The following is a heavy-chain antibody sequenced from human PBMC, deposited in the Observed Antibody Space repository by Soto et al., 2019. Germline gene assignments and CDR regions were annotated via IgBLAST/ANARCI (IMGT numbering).Heavy chain of an antibody. J-gene: IGHJ5*02. CDR3: ARVAGGWFDP. CDR2: IYYSGST. D-gene: IGHD2-15*01. Sequence: SETLSLTCTVSGGSISSYYWSWIRQPPGKGLEWIGYIYYSGSTNYIPSLKSRVTISVDTSKNQFSLKLSSVTAADTAVYYCARVAGGWFDPWGQGTLVTVSS. CDR1: GGSISSYY. V-gene: IGHV4-59*01.